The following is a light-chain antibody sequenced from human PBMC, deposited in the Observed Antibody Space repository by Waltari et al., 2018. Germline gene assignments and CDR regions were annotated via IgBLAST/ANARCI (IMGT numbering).Light chain of an antibody. CDR3: CAYAGSSIYV. CDR1: KSDVGNYNL. V-gene: IGLV2-23*01. CDR2: ETT. J-gene: IGLJ1*01. Sequence: QSALTQPAAVSGSPGQSITISCAGSKSDVGNYNLVSWYQHHPAEAPKLLIFETTKRPSGVADRFSGSRSGNTASLTISGLQAEDEAEYSCCAYAGSSIYVFGSGTRVTVL.